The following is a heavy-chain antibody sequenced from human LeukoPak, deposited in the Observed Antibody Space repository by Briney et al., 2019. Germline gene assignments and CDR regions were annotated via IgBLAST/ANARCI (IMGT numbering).Heavy chain of an antibody. Sequence: PSETLFLTCAVSGYSITSGYYWGWIRQPPGKGLEWIGSIYHSGSTYYNPSLKSRVTISVDTSKNQFSLKLSSVTAADTAVYYCAREDYGIDYWGQGTLVTVSS. CDR1: GYSITSGYY. CDR2: IYHSGST. V-gene: IGHV4-38-2*02. J-gene: IGHJ4*02. D-gene: IGHD3-16*01. CDR3: AREDYGIDY.